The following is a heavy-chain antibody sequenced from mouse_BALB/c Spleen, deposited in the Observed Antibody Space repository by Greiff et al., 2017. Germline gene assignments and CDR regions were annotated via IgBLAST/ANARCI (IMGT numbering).Heavy chain of an antibody. CDR1: GFSLTSYG. J-gene: IGHJ2*01. Sequence: VQGVESGPGLVAPSQSLSITCTVSGFSLTSYGVHWVRQPPGKGLEWLGVIWAGGSTNYNSALMSRLSISKDNSKSQVFLKMNSLQTDDTAMYYCARGVYYYGSSYDYFDYWGQGTTLTVSS. D-gene: IGHD1-1*01. CDR3: ARGVYYYGSSYDYFDY. CDR2: IWAGGST. V-gene: IGHV2-9*02.